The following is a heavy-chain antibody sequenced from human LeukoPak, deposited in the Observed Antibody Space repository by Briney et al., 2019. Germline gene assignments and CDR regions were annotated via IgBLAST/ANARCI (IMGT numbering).Heavy chain of an antibody. CDR1: GFTFSSYG. V-gene: IGHV3-30*02. D-gene: IGHD3-22*01. CDR2: IRYDGSNK. CDR3: AKEIDYYASSGSNDY. J-gene: IGHJ4*02. Sequence: GGSLRLSCAASGFTFSSYGMHWVRQAPGKGLEWVAFIRYDGSNKYYADSVKGRFTISRDNSKNTLYLQMNSLRAEDTAVYYCAKEIDYYASSGSNDYWGQGTLVTGSS.